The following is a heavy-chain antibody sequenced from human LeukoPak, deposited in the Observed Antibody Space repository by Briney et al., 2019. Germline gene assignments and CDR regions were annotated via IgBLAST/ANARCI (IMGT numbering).Heavy chain of an antibody. V-gene: IGHV3-21*01. J-gene: IGHJ3*02. CDR1: GFSFSTHA. D-gene: IGHD2-21*01. CDR2: ISSSSSYI. Sequence: GGSLRLSCAASGFSFSTHAMGWVRQAPGKGLEWVSSISSSSSYIYYADSVKGRFTISRDNAKNSLYLQMNSLRAEDTAVYYCARVIPGVDAFDIWGQGTMVTVSS. CDR3: ARVIPGVDAFDI.